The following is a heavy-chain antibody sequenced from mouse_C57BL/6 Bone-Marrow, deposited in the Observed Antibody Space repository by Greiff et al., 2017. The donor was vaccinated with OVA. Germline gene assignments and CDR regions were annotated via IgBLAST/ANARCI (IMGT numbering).Heavy chain of an antibody. V-gene: IGHV1-59*01. CDR3: APLNYFDY. D-gene: IGHD6-1*01. J-gene: IGHJ2*01. CDR1: GYTFTSYW. Sequence: VQLQQPGAELVRPGTSVKLSCKASGYTFTSYWMHWVKQRPGQGLEWIGVIDPSDSYTNYNQKFKGKATLTVDTSSSTAYMQLSSLTSEDSAVYYCAPLNYFDYWGQGTTLTVSS. CDR2: IDPSDSYT.